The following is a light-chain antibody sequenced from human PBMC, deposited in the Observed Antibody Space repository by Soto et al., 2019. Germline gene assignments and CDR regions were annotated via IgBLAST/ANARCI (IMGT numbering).Light chain of an antibody. V-gene: IGLV2-14*01. CDR1: SSDVGGYNY. Sequence: QSVLTQPASVSGSPGQSITISCTGTSSDVGGYNYVSWYQQHPGKAPKLMIYDVSNQPSGVSNRFSGSKSGNTASLTISGLQAEDEADYYCSSYTSSSTLLFGGGTKLTVL. CDR3: SSYTSSSTLL. CDR2: DVS. J-gene: IGLJ2*01.